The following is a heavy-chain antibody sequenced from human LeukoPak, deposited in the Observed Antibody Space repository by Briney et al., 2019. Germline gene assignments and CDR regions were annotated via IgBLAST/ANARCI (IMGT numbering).Heavy chain of an antibody. D-gene: IGHD2-8*01. CDR2: IKQDGSEK. CDR3: ASVLMCTNGVCYREFDY. Sequence: PGGSLRLSCAASGFTFSSYCMSWVRQAPGKGLEWVADIKQDGSEKYYVDSVKGRFTISRDNAKNSLYLQMNSLRAEDTAVYYCASVLMCTNGVCYREFDYWGQGTLVTVSS. CDR1: GFTFSSYC. V-gene: IGHV3-7*01. J-gene: IGHJ4*02.